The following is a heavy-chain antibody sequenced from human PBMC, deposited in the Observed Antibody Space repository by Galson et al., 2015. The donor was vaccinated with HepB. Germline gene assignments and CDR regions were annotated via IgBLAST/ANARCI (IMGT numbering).Heavy chain of an antibody. CDR1: GFTFSSYN. J-gene: IGHJ3*01. Sequence: SLRLSCAASGFTFSSYNMNWVRQAPGKGLEWVSYISNGGRTIDYADSVKGRFAISRDNAKKSLYLQMNSLRAEDTAVYYCARDAGYSRSHDAFDFWGQGTMVTVSP. CDR3: ARDAGYSRSHDAFDF. V-gene: IGHV3-48*01. D-gene: IGHD6-13*01. CDR2: ISNGGRTI.